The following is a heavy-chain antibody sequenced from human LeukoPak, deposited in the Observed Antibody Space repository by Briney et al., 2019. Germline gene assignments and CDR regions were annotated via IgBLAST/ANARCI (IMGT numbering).Heavy chain of an antibody. D-gene: IGHD2/OR15-2a*01. Sequence: PSETLSLTCAVSGYSISSGYYWGWIRQPPGKGLDWIGSIYHSGSTYYTPSLKSRVTISVDTSKKHFSLKLSSVTAADTAVYYCARPFYSSGAFDIWGQGTMVTVSS. CDR1: GYSISSGYY. CDR2: IYHSGST. J-gene: IGHJ3*02. CDR3: ARPFYSSGAFDI. V-gene: IGHV4-38-2*01.